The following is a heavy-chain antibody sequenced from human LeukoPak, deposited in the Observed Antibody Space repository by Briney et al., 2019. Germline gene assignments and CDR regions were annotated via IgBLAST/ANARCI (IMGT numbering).Heavy chain of an antibody. J-gene: IGHJ4*02. CDR2: IYYSGGT. CDR1: GGSFSVYY. V-gene: IGHV4-59*01. D-gene: IGHD3-9*01. Sequence: SESLSLTCAVYGGSFSVYYWSGIREPRAKGLVCVGYIYYSGGTNYNPSPQSRVTISVDTTKNQSPLKLSSVTAADTAVYHCARGQDYDILTGLELWGQGTLVTVSP. CDR3: ARGQDYDILTGLEL.